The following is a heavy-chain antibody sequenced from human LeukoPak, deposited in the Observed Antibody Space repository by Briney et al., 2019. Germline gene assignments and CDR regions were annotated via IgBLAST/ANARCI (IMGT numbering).Heavy chain of an antibody. J-gene: IGHJ4*02. CDR2: ISAYNGNT. CDR1: VYTLTRYG. V-gene: IGHV1-18*01. D-gene: IGHD3-10*01. Sequence: ASVKVSCKASVYTLTRYGVTWVRQAPGQGLEWMGWISAYNGNTNSAQKLQGRVTMTTDTSTSTAYMELRSLRSDDTAVYYCARDVLLWFGELFPFDYWGQGTLVTVSS. CDR3: ARDVLLWFGELFPFDY.